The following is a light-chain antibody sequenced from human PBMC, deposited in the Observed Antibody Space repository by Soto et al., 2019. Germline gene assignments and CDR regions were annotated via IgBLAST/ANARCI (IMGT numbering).Light chain of an antibody. CDR2: GAS. J-gene: IGKJ1*01. V-gene: IGKV3-20*01. Sequence: EIVLTQSPGTLSLSPGERATLSCRASQSVSSSYLAWYQQKPGQAPRLLIYGASSRATGIPDRFSGSGSGPDFTLTISILEPEDFAVYYCQQYGSSPPTFGQGTKVEIK. CDR1: QSVSSSY. CDR3: QQYGSSPPT.